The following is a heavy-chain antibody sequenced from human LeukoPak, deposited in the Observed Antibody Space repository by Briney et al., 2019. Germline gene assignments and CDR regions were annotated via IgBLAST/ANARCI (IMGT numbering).Heavy chain of an antibody. CDR3: ALENKYDSSGFSKAFDY. J-gene: IGHJ4*02. V-gene: IGHV1-2*02. CDR2: IEPNSGGA. CDR1: GYTFTVKF. Sequence: ASVKVSCKTSGYTFTVKFLHWLRQAPGQGLEWMAGIEPNSGGAVYGPKFRGRVTVTRDTSVSTAYMGLSSLRSDDTAMYYCALENKYDSSGFSKAFDYWGQGTLVTVSS. D-gene: IGHD3-22*01.